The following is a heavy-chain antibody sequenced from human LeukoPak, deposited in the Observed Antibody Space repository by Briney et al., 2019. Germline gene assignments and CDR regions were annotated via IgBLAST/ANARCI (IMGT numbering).Heavy chain of an antibody. J-gene: IGHJ6*03. V-gene: IGHV3-23*01. CDR2: ISGSGGST. CDR1: GFTFSSYA. Sequence: GGSLRLSCAASGFTFSSYAMSWVRQAPGKGLEGVSAISGSGGSTYYADSVKGRFTISRDNSKNTLYLQMNSLRAEDTAVYYCAKGFSGSGSYTNYYYYYMDVWGKGTTVTVSS. CDR3: AKGFSGSGSYTNYYYYYMDV. D-gene: IGHD1-26*01.